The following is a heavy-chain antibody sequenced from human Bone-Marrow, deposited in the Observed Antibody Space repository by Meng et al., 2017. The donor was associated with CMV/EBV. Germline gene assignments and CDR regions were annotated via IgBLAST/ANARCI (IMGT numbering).Heavy chain of an antibody. J-gene: IGHJ5*02. V-gene: IGHV4-4*02. CDR1: GGSFSSDYW. CDR2: LHDSGTT. Sequence: SETLSRTCAVSGGSFSSDYWWSWVRQTPGKGLQWLGELHDSGTTTYNPSLNSRVTYSLDKSKNEFPLKLTSVTVADTAVYYCARNGHYSLDPWSQGTLVTVSS. CDR3: ARNGHYSLDP. D-gene: IGHD3-22*01.